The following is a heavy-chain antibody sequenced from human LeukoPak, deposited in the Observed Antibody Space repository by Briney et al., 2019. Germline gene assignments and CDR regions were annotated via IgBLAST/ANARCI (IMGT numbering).Heavy chain of an antibody. CDR1: GFHFSTYG. D-gene: IGHD3-22*01. J-gene: IGHJ4*02. CDR3: AKTLRDSSGYYAAGD. V-gene: IGHV3-30*02. Sequence: GGSLRLSCAASGFHFSTYGMHWVRQAPGKGLEWVSFIRYDGNNKQYGDSVKGRFTISRDDSKNTLYLQMSSLRAEDTAVYYCAKTLRDSSGYYAAGDWGQGTLVTVSS. CDR2: IRYDGNNK.